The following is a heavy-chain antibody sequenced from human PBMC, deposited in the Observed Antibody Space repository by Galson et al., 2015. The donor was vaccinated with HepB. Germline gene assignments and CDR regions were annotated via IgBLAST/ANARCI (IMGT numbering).Heavy chain of an antibody. J-gene: IGHJ6*03. V-gene: IGHV1-69*04. CDR2: IIPILGIA. D-gene: IGHD3-3*01. CDR3: ARGQTKNTIFVYYYYYYMDV. CDR1: GGTFSSYA. Sequence: SVKVSCKASGGTFSSYAISWVRQAPGQGLEWMGRIIPILGIANYAQKFQGRVTITADKSTSTAYMELSSLRSEDTAVYYCARGQTKNTIFVYYYYYYMDVWGKGTTVTVSS.